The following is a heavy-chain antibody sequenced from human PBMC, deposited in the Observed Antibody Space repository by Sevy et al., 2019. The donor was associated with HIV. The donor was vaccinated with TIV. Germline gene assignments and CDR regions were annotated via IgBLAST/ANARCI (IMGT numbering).Heavy chain of an antibody. CDR3: ATLHSSGGVCYFFDY. Sequence: ASVKVSCKASGGTFKNYIFNWVRKAPGQGLEWMGGIITNSGTSNYAQRFQGRVTISADESTNTVYMAMSSLRSDDTAMYYCATLHSSGGVCYFFDYWGQGTLVTVSS. CDR2: IITNSGTS. CDR1: GGTFKNYI. J-gene: IGHJ4*02. D-gene: IGHD2-21*02. V-gene: IGHV1-69*13.